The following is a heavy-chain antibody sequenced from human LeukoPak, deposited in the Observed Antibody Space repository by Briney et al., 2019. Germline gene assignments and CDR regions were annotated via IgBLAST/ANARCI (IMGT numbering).Heavy chain of an antibody. CDR3: ARDLIAAAGYYYGMDV. D-gene: IGHD6-13*01. Sequence: GGSLRLSCAASGFTFSSYAMSWVRQAPGKGLEWVSAISGSGGSTYYADSVKGRFTISRDNAKNSLYLQMNSLRDEDTAVYYCARDLIAAAGYYYGMDVWGQGTTVTVSS. J-gene: IGHJ6*02. V-gene: IGHV3-23*01. CDR1: GFTFSSYA. CDR2: ISGSGGST.